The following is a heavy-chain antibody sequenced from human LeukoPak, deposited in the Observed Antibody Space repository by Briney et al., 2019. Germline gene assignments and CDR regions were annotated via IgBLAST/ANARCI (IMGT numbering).Heavy chain of an antibody. CDR3: ARTTYSSGSFDI. Sequence: SETLSLTCAVSGGSIRSHYRTWIRQPPGKGLEWIGYIYPSGSTNYNPSLKSRVTISGDTSKNQFSLKLSSVTAADTAVYYCARTTYSSGSFDIWGQGTMVTVSS. J-gene: IGHJ3*02. CDR1: GGSIRSHY. V-gene: IGHV4-4*09. D-gene: IGHD6-19*01. CDR2: IYPSGST.